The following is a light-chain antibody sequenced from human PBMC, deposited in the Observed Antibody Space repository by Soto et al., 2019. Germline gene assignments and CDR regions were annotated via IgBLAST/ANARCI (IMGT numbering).Light chain of an antibody. CDR1: QGIGST. V-gene: IGKV3-15*01. J-gene: IGKJ4*01. CDR3: QHRSNWPRT. Sequence: IVMTQSPATLSVSPGERATLSCRASQGIGSTLAWYQQKPGQTPRLLIYDASTRATGIPARFSGIGSGTELTLIISSLQSEDFAVYYCQHRSNWPRTFGGGTKVDIK. CDR2: DAS.